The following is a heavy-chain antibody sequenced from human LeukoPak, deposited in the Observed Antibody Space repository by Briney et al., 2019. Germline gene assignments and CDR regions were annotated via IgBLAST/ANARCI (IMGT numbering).Heavy chain of an antibody. V-gene: IGHV3-30*03. D-gene: IGHD1-26*01. J-gene: IGHJ4*02. Sequence: HAGRSLRLSCAASGFTFSSYGMHWVRQAPGKGLERVAGISYDGNEKFYAESVKGRFTISRDNSENTLYLQMNSLRTEDTAVYNCARDLSGSYTVDYWGQGTLLTVSS. CDR3: ARDLSGSYTVDY. CDR2: ISYDGNEK. CDR1: GFTFSSYG.